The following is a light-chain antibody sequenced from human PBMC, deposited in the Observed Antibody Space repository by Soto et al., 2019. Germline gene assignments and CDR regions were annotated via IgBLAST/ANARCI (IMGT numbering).Light chain of an antibody. CDR1: QSISTY. J-gene: IGKJ4*02. CDR2: GAS. Sequence: DIQMTQSPSSLSASIGDRITITCRASQSISTYLNWYQQKPGKAPNLLIYGASTLQSGVPSRFRGSGSATDFTLTISSRQPEDFATYYCQQSFITPPLTFGGGTKVEIK. CDR3: QQSFITPPLT. V-gene: IGKV1-39*01.